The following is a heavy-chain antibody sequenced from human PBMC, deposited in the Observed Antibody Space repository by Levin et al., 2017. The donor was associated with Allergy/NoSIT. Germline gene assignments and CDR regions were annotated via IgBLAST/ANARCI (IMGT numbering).Heavy chain of an antibody. CDR1: GYTFTSYG. V-gene: IGHV1-18*01. CDR2: ISAYNGNT. J-gene: IGHJ2*01. D-gene: IGHD1-14*01. Sequence: ASVKVSCKASGYTFTSYGISWVRQAPGQGLEWMGWISAYNGNTNYAQKLQGRVTMTTDTSTSTAYMELRSLRSDDTAVYYCARVPEGWGLYWYFDLWGRGTLVTVSS. CDR3: ARVPEGWGLYWYFDL.